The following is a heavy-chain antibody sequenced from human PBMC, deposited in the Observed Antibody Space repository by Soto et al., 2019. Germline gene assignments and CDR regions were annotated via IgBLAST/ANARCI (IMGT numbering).Heavy chain of an antibody. CDR2: IYHSGST. J-gene: IGHJ5*02. V-gene: IGHV4-38-2*02. CDR3: AIDHVRDGAGSCPPGASWFNN. D-gene: IGHD3-10*01. CDR1: GYSISSGSY. Sequence: PSETLSLTCAVSGYSISSGSYWGWIRQPPGKGLEWIGSIYHSGSTYYNPSLKSRVTISVDTSKNQFSLKLSSVTAADTAVYYCAIDHVRDGAGSCPPGASWFNNWGQGALVTVSS.